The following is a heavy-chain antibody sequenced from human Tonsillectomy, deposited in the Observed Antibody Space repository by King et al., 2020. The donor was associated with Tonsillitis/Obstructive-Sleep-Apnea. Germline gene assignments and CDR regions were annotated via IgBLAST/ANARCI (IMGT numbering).Heavy chain of an antibody. CDR1: GFTFSDYY. CDR2: ISSSSSYT. V-gene: IGHV3-11*05. D-gene: IGHD2-15*01. CDR3: ARDFVVVVAATPESLNWFDP. Sequence: VQLVESGGGLVKPGGSLRLSCAASGFTFSDYYMSWIRQAPGKGLEGGSYISSSSSYTYYADSVKGRFTISGDNAKNSLYLQMNSLKAEDTAGYYCARDFVVVVAATPESLNWFDPWGQGTLVTVSS. J-gene: IGHJ5*02.